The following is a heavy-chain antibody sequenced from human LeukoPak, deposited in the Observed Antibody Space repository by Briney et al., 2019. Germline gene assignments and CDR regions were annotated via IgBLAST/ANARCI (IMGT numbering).Heavy chain of an antibody. V-gene: IGHV1-2*02. CDR2: INPNSGGT. CDR1: GYTFTGYY. J-gene: IGHJ6*03. Sequence: ASVKVSCKASGYTFTGYYMHWVRQAPGQGLAWMGWINPNSGGTNYAQKFQGRVTMTRDTSISTAYMELSRLRSDDTAVYYCARDYYDSSGYYSLLYYYYYYMDVWGKGTTVTVSS. D-gene: IGHD3-22*01. CDR3: ARDYYDSSGYYSLLYYYYYYMDV.